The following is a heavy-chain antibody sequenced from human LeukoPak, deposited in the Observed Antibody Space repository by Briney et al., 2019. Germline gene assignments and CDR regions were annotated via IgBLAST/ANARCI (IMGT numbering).Heavy chain of an antibody. V-gene: IGHV3-21*01. CDR2: ISSSSSYI. Sequence: GGSLRLSCAASGFTFSSYSMNWVRQAPGKGLEWVSSISSSSSYIYYADSVKGRFTISRDNAKNSLYLQMNSLRAEVTAVYYCARDSSSWGYYYYYYMDVWGKGTTVIVSS. CDR3: ARDSSSWGYYYYYYMDV. J-gene: IGHJ6*03. CDR1: GFTFSSYS. D-gene: IGHD6-13*01.